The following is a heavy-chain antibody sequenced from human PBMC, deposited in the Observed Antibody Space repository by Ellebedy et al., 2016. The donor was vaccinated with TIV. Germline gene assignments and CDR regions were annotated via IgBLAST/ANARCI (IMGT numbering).Heavy chain of an antibody. D-gene: IGHD4-11*01. CDR3: ARSDYSDWGDDP. Sequence: GESLKISXKGSGYSFTSYWISWVRQMPGKGLEWMGRIDPSDSYTNYSPSFQGHVTISADKSISTAYLQWSSLKASDTAMYYCARSDYSDWGDDPWGQGTLVTVSS. CDR2: IDPSDSYT. V-gene: IGHV5-10-1*01. J-gene: IGHJ5*02. CDR1: GYSFTSYW.